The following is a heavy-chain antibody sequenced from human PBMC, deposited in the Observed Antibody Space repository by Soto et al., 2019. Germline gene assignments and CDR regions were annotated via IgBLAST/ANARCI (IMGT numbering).Heavy chain of an antibody. J-gene: IGHJ6*02. D-gene: IGHD6-13*01. V-gene: IGHV4-34*01. CDR3: ARGRAAAGTLYYYYYGMDV. CDR2: INHSGST. Sequence: SETLSLTCAVYGGSFSGYYWSWIRQPPGKGLEWIGEINHSGSTNYNPSLKSRVTISVATSKNQFSLKLSSVTAAYTAVYYCARGRAAAGTLYYYYYGMDVWVQVTTVTVSS. CDR1: GGSFSGYY.